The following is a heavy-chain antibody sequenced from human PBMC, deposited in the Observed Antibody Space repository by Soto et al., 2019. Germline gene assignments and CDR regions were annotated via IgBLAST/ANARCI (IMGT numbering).Heavy chain of an antibody. CDR3: AGDCSSTSCYATGLD. Sequence: QVQLQESGPGLVKPSQTLSLTCTVSGCSISSGGYYWSWIRQHPGKGLEWIGYIYYSGSTYYNPSLKGRVTISVDTSKNQFSLKRSSVTAADTAVYYCAGDCSSTSCYATGLDWGQGTLVTVSS. V-gene: IGHV4-31*03. CDR1: GCSISSGGYY. CDR2: IYYSGST. J-gene: IGHJ4*02. D-gene: IGHD2-2*01.